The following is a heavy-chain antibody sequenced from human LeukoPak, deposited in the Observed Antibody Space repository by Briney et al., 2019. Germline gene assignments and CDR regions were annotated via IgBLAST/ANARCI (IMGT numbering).Heavy chain of an antibody. Sequence: GGSLRLSCAASGFTFSNYWMSWVRQAPGKGLEWVANIKQDGSEKYYVDSVKGRFTISRDNAKNSLYLQMNSLRAEDTAVYYCARDFGYSGSIGYWGQGTLVTVSS. CDR1: GFTFSNYW. CDR3: ARDFGYSGSIGY. J-gene: IGHJ4*02. CDR2: IKQDGSEK. D-gene: IGHD5-12*01. V-gene: IGHV3-7*01.